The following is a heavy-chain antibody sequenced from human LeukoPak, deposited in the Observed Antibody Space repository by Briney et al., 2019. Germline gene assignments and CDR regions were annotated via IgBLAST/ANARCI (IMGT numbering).Heavy chain of an antibody. CDR2: TNPNSGGT. CDR3: ARDRVRGVIGAFDI. CDR1: GYTFTGYY. V-gene: IGHV1-2*02. J-gene: IGHJ3*02. Sequence: ASVKVSCKASGYTFTGYYMHWVRQAPGQGLEWMGWTNPNSGGTNYAQKLQGRVTMTTDTSTSTAYMELRSLRSDDTAVYYCARDRVRGVIGAFDIWGQGTMVTVSS. D-gene: IGHD3-10*01.